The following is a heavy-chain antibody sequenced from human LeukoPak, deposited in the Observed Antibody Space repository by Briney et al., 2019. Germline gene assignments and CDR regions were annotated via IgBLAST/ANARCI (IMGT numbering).Heavy chain of an antibody. Sequence: ASVKVSCKASGYTFTSYGISWVRQAPGQGLEWMGWISAYNGNTNYAQKLQGRVTMTTDTSTSTAYMELRSLRSDDTAVYYCARVGSTNTLRYCSSTSCSGDAFDIWGQGTMVTVSS. V-gene: IGHV1-18*01. CDR2: ISAYNGNT. J-gene: IGHJ3*02. CDR3: ARVGSTNTLRYCSSTSCSGDAFDI. CDR1: GYTFTSYG. D-gene: IGHD2-2*01.